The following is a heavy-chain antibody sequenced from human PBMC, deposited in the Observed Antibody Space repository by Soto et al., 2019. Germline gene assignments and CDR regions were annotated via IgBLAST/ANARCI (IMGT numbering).Heavy chain of an antibody. J-gene: IGHJ4*02. D-gene: IGHD3-3*01. Sequence: GASVKVSCKASGGTFSSYAISWVRQAPGQGLEWMGGIIPIFGTANYAQKFQGRVTITADESTSTAYMELSSLRSEDTAVYYCAGDPMNYDFWSGYPYPLDYWGQGTLVTVS. CDR1: GGTFSSYA. V-gene: IGHV1-69*13. CDR3: AGDPMNYDFWSGYPYPLDY. CDR2: IIPIFGTA.